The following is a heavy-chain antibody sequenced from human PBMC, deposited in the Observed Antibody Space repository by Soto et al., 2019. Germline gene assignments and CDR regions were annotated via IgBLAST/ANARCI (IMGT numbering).Heavy chain of an antibody. CDR1: GGSISSYY. V-gene: IGHV4-59*01. D-gene: IGHD2-21*02. CDR2: MYNTGST. CDR3: ARDLWGICGTDCYPLDV. J-gene: IGHJ6*02. Sequence: PSETLSLTCTVSGGSISSYYWSWIRQPPGKGLEWIGYMYNTGSTVYNPSLKSRVTISVDTSKNQFSLKLNAVTAADTAVYYCARDLWGICGTDCYPLDVWGQGTTVTVSS.